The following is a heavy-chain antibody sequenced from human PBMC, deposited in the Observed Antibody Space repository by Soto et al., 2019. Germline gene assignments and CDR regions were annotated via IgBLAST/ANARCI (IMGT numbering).Heavy chain of an antibody. J-gene: IGHJ2*01. D-gene: IGHD6-13*01. CDR2: ISGGADST. V-gene: IGHV3-23*01. Sequence: PGGSLRLSCEAFGFTFRSYAMNWVRQAPGKGLEWVSSISGGADSTYYADSAKGRFTISRDNSKNTLYLQMNSLRAEDTAVYYCAKEDSRSWAVVSWYFDLWGRGTLVTVSS. CDR1: GFTFRSYA. CDR3: AKEDSRSWAVVSWYFDL.